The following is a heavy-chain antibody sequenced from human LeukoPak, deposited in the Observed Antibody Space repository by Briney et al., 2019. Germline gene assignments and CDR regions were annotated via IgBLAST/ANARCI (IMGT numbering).Heavy chain of an antibody. D-gene: IGHD4-17*01. Sequence: GGSLRLSCAASGFTFSSYGMHWVRQAPGKGLEWVAFIRYDGSKKYYADSVKGRFTISRDNSKNTLYLQMNSLRAEDTAVYYCAKEIWPTVTTPGWTYFDYWGQGALVTVSS. V-gene: IGHV3-30*02. CDR2: IRYDGSKK. CDR3: AKEIWPTVTTPGWTYFDY. CDR1: GFTFSSYG. J-gene: IGHJ4*02.